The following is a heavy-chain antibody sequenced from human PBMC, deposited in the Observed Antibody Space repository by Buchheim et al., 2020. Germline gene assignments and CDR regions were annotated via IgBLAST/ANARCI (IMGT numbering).Heavy chain of an antibody. J-gene: IGHJ4*02. CDR2: INPDGSST. V-gene: IGHV3-74*01. D-gene: IGHD3-10*01. CDR3: TRDSPQGNFDY. CDR1: GFTFTSHW. Sequence: EVQLVESGGGLAQPGGSLRLSCAASGFTFTSHWMHWVRQAPEKGLVWISYINPDGSSTSYADSVKGRFTISRDNAKNTLYLQMTSLRAEDTAVYYCTRDSPQGNFDYWGQGTL.